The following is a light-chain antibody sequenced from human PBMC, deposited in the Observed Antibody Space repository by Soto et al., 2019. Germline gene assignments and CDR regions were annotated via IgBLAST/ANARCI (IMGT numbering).Light chain of an antibody. J-gene: IGKJ5*01. CDR3: QRRSNLPIT. V-gene: IGKV3-11*01. CDR2: DAS. Sequence: EIVLTQSPATLSLSPGERATLSCRASQSISSYLDWYQQKRGQAPRLLIYDASKMATGIPARFSGSGSGTDFTLTISSLGPEDFAVYYCQRRSNLPITFGQGTRLEIK. CDR1: QSISSY.